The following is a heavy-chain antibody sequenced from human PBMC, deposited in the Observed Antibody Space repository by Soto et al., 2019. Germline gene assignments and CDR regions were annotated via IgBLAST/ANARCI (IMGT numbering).Heavy chain of an antibody. CDR1: GYTFTGYY. V-gene: IGHV1-2*02. CDR3: AREPLYSSSWYAHFYYFDY. D-gene: IGHD6-13*01. J-gene: IGHJ4*02. CDR2: INPNSGGT. Sequence: AASVKVSCKASGYTFTGYYMHWVRQAPGQGLEWMGWINPNSGGTNYAQKFQGRVTMTRDTSISTAYMELSRLRSDDTAVYYCAREPLYSSSWYAHFYYFDYWGQGTLVTVSS.